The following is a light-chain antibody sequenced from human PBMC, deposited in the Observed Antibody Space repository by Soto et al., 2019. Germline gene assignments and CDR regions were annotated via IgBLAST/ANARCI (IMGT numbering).Light chain of an antibody. Sequence: DIQMTQSPSTLSASVGDRVTITCRASHSINRGLAWYQQKPGKAPNLLIFDASTLESGVPSRFSGSGSGTEFTLTISSLQPDDFATYYCQQYNSYSTFGQGTKVDIK. J-gene: IGKJ1*01. CDR2: DAS. CDR3: QQYNSYST. CDR1: HSINRG. V-gene: IGKV1-5*01.